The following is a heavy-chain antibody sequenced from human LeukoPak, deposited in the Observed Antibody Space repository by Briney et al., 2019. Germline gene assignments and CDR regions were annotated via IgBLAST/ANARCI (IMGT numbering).Heavy chain of an antibody. CDR2: ITSSSSRM. CDR3: ARADNSRFDS. CDR1: GFTFTSYS. Sequence: GGSLRLSCAASGFTFTSYSMNWVRQAPGKGLEWISYITSSSSRMYYADSVKGRFTISRDNAKNSLYLQMNSLRAEDTAVYYCARADNSRFDSWGQGVLVTVSS. V-gene: IGHV3-48*04. J-gene: IGHJ4*02. D-gene: IGHD4-23*01.